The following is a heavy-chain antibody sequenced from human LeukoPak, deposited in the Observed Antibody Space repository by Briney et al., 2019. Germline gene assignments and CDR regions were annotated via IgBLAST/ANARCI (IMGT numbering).Heavy chain of an antibody. CDR1: GGSISSGSYY. Sequence: TSQTLSLTCTVSGGSISSGSYYWSWIRQPAGKGLEWIGRIYTSGSTNYNPSLKSRVTISVDTSKNQFSLKMSSVTAADTAVYYCARVSDDYGDYAEYYYMDAWGKGTTVTVSS. CDR2: IYTSGST. J-gene: IGHJ6*03. D-gene: IGHD4-17*01. V-gene: IGHV4-61*02. CDR3: ARVSDDYGDYAEYYYMDA.